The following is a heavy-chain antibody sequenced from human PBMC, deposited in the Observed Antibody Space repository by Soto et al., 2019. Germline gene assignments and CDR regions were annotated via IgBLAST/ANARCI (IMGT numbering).Heavy chain of an antibody. CDR1: GFTFDDYA. CDR3: AKDSLPNQDGMDV. V-gene: IGHV3-9*01. J-gene: IGHJ6*02. CDR2: ISWNSGSI. Sequence: ESGGGLVQPGRSLRLSCAASGFTFDDYAMHWVRQAPGKGLEWVSGISWNSGSIGYADSVKGRFTISRDNAKNSLYLQMNSLRAEDTALYYCAKDSLPNQDGMDVWGQGTTVTVSS.